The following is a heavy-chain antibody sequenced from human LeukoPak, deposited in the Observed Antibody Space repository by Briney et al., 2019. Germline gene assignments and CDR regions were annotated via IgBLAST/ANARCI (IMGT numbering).Heavy chain of an antibody. D-gene: IGHD3-10*01. V-gene: IGHV4-39*07. Sequence: SETLSLTCSVSGSSISRSRDYWGWIRQSPGEGLEWIGTIYYPGSTYYNPSLKSRVTISMDTSKNQFSLTLSSVTAADTAVYYCTRDRQLEWFYSWGQGTLVTVSS. CDR3: TRDRQLEWFYS. J-gene: IGHJ5*01. CDR2: IYYPGST. CDR1: GSSISRSRDY.